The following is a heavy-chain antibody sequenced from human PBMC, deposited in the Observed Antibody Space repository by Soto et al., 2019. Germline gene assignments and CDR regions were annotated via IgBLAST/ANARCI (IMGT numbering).Heavy chain of an antibody. CDR1: GFTFSSYA. Sequence: GGSLRLSCAASGFTFSSYAMSWVRQAPGKGLEWVSAISGSGGSTYYADSVKGRFTISRDNSKNTLYLQMNSLRAEDTAVYYCAKDPILTGYRRDAFDIWGQGTMVTVSS. CDR3: AKDPILTGYRRDAFDI. CDR2: ISGSGGST. D-gene: IGHD3-9*01. J-gene: IGHJ3*02. V-gene: IGHV3-23*01.